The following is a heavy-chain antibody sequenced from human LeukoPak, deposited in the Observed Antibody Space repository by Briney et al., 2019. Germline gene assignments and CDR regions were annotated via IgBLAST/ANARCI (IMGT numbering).Heavy chain of an antibody. CDR3: ATGGWDVLLGAFDI. D-gene: IGHD2/OR15-2a*01. CDR1: GYTLTELS. V-gene: IGHV1-24*01. CDR2: FDPEDGET. Sequence: GASVKVSCKVSGYTLTELSMHWVRQAPGKGLEWMGGFDPEDGETIYAQKFQGRVTMTEDTSTDTAYMELSSLRSADTAVYYCATGGWDVLLGAFDIWGQGTMVTVSS. J-gene: IGHJ3*02.